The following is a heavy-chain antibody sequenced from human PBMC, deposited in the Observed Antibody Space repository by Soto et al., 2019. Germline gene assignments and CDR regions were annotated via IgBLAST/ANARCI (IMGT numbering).Heavy chain of an antibody. CDR3: ARASSSYPDD. D-gene: IGHD2-2*01. Sequence: SCTASGSTFTGFYLHLVRQAPGQGLEWMGWINPNSGGTNYAQKFQGRVTMTRDTSISTAYMELSRLRSDDTAVYYCARASSSYPDDWGQGTLVTVSS. CDR1: GSTFTGFY. V-gene: IGHV1-2*02. J-gene: IGHJ4*02. CDR2: INPNSGGT.